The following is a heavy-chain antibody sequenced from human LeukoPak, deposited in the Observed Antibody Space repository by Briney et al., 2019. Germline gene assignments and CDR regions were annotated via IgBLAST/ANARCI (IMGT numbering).Heavy chain of an antibody. CDR2: IYYSGST. D-gene: IGHD3-22*01. CDR1: GGSFSGYY. V-gene: IGHV4-31*11. CDR3: ARVGRDYYDSSGYSFDY. J-gene: IGHJ4*02. Sequence: SETLSLTCAAYGGSFSGYYWSWIRQHPGKGLEWIGYIYYSGSTYYNPSLKSRVTISVDTSKNQFSLKLSSVTAADTAVYYCARVGRDYYDSSGYSFDYWGQGTLVTVSS.